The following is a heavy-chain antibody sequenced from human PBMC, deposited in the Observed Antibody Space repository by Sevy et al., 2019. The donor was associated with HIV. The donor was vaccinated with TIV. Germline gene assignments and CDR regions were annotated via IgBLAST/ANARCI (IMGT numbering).Heavy chain of an antibody. Sequence: GGSLRLSCAASGFTFSANWMNWVRQAPGKGLEWVATIKGDGSDKTYVDSVEGRFTISRDNAKNLLYLQMNSLRVEDTAVYYCAHETFGRFESWGQGTLVTVSS. CDR1: GFTFSANW. CDR3: AHETFGRFES. J-gene: IGHJ4*02. CDR2: IKGDGSDK. V-gene: IGHV3-7*01. D-gene: IGHD3-16*01.